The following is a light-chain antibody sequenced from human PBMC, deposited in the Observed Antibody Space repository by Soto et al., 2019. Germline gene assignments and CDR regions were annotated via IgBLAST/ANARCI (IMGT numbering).Light chain of an antibody. CDR2: SIN. J-gene: IGLJ2*01. Sequence: QSVLTQPPSASGTPGQRVTISCSGGTSNIGTYYVYWYQQLPGTAPKALIFSINQRPSGVPDRFSGSKSGTSASLTISGLRSEDEADYFCAVWDDILRSLLFGGGTKLTVL. CDR3: AVWDDILRSLL. CDR1: TSNIGTYY. V-gene: IGLV1-47*02.